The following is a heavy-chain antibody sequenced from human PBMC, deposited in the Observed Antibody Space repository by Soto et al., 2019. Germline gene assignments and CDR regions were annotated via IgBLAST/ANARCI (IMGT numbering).Heavy chain of an antibody. CDR2: INPDGAT. CDR1: VGSFSGYY. V-gene: IGHV4-34*01. D-gene: IGHD3-3*02. J-gene: IGHJ4*02. CDR3: ARGQRSDHFFHY. Sequence: PSETLSLTCAVYVGSFSGYYWDWIRQPPGKGLEWIGEINPDGATNYTPSLRGRVTISIDTSRNQFSLKLSSVTAADTAVYYCARGQRSDHFFHYWGQGDLVTVSS.